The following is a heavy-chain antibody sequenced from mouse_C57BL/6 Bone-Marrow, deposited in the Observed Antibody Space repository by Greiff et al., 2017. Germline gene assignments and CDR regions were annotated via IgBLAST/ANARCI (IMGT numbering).Heavy chain of an antibody. D-gene: IGHD2-1*01. Sequence: VQLQQSGAELVKPGASVKLSCTASGFNIKDYYMHWVKQRTEQGLEWIGRIDPEDGETKYAPKFQGKATITVDTSSNTAFLQLSSLTSEATAVYYYARRILPEGGYFDVWGTGTTVTVSS. V-gene: IGHV14-2*01. CDR2: IDPEDGET. J-gene: IGHJ1*03. CDR1: GFNIKDYY. CDR3: ARRILPEGGYFDV.